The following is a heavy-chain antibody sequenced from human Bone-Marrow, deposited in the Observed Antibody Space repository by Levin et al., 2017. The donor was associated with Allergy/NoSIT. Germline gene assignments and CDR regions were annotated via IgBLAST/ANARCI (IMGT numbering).Heavy chain of an antibody. D-gene: IGHD5-12*01. CDR3: ARDIGYEATFYGLDV. CDR2: IWYSGSRQ. Sequence: AGGSLRLSCAASGFTFTSYGMHWVRQAPGKGLEWVAVIWYSGSRQYYGESVKGRFTISRDSSKNTLFLQTNNLTVEDTAVYFCARDIGYEATFYGLDVWGQGTTVTVSS. CDR1: GFTFTSYG. J-gene: IGHJ6*02. V-gene: IGHV3-33*01.